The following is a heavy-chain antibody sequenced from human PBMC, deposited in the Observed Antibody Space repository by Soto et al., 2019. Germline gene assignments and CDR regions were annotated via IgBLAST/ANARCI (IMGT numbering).Heavy chain of an antibody. Sequence: SVKVSCKASGGTFSSYAISWVRQAPGQGLEWMGGIIPIFGTANYAQKFQGRVTITADESTSTAYMELSSLRSEDTAVYYCARSYYYDSSGYLDYWGQGTLVTVSS. D-gene: IGHD3-22*01. CDR1: GGTFSSYA. CDR2: IIPIFGTA. V-gene: IGHV1-69*13. J-gene: IGHJ4*02. CDR3: ARSYYYDSSGYLDY.